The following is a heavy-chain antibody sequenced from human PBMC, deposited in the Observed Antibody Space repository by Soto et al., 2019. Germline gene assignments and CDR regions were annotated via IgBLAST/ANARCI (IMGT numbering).Heavy chain of an antibody. CDR3: AHRRGYSYGYGFDY. Sequence: SGPTLVNPTQTLTLTCTFSGFSLSTSGVGVGWIRQPPGKALEWLALIYWNDDKRYSPSPKSRLTITKDTSKNQVVLTMTNMDPVDTATYYCAHRRGYSYGYGFDYWGQGTLVTVSS. CDR2: IYWNDDK. V-gene: IGHV2-5*01. D-gene: IGHD5-18*01. CDR1: GFSLSTSGVG. J-gene: IGHJ4*02.